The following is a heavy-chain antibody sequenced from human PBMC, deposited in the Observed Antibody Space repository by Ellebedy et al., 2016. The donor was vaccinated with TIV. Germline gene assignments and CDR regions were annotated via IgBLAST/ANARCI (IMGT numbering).Heavy chain of an antibody. CDR1: GFTFSSYG. J-gene: IGHJ3*02. Sequence: GGSLRLSXAASGFTFSSYGMHWVRQAPGKGLEWVAVISYGGSNKYYADSVKGRFTISRDNSKNTLYLQMNSLRAEDTAVYYCAKSFWSGYHSGDAFDIWGQGTMVTVSS. CDR2: ISYGGSNK. V-gene: IGHV3-30*18. D-gene: IGHD3-3*01. CDR3: AKSFWSGYHSGDAFDI.